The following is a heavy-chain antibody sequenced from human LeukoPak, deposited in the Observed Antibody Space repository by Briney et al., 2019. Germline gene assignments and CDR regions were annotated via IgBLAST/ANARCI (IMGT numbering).Heavy chain of an antibody. J-gene: IGHJ4*02. V-gene: IGHV3-64*01. Sequence: GGSLRLSCEASGIAFSSYSMYWVRQAPGKGLEYVSAITSNGGSTYYVNSVKGRFTISRDNSKSTLYLQMDSLIAEDMAVYFCAWSQGGYCDYWGQGTLVTVSS. CDR2: ITSNGGST. CDR3: AWSQGGYCDY. CDR1: GIAFSSYS.